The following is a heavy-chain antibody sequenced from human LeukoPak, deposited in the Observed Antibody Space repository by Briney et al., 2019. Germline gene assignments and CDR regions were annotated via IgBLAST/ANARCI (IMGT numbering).Heavy chain of an antibody. V-gene: IGHV3-33*01. J-gene: IGHJ6*02. CDR1: GFTFSSYG. CDR3: ARSVAEYSSSWHGGILYYYYYGMDV. CDR2: IWYDGSNK. D-gene: IGHD6-13*01. Sequence: GGSLRLSCAASGFTFSSYGMHWVRQAPGKGLEWVAVIWYDGSNKYYADSVKGRFTISRDNSKNTLYLQMNSLRAEDTAVYYCARSVAEYSSSWHGGILYYYYYGMDVWGQGTTVTVSS.